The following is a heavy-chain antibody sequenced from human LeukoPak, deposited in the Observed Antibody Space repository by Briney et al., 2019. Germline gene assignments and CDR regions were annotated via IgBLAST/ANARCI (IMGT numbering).Heavy chain of an antibody. CDR1: GFTFSSYD. CDR3: ARVRNGMDV. Sequence: GGSLRLSCAASGFTFSSYDMHWVRQATGKGLEWVSAIGTAGDTCYPGSVKGRFTISRENAKNSLYLQMNSLRAGDTAVYYCARVRNGMDVWGQGTTVTVSS. J-gene: IGHJ6*02. V-gene: IGHV3-13*01. CDR2: IGTAGDT.